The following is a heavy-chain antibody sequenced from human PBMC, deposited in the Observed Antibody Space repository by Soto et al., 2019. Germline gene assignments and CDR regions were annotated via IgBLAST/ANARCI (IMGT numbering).Heavy chain of an antibody. Sequence: VKVSCKASGYPFTSYXXSWVRQAPGQGLEWMGWISAYNGNTNYAQKLQGRVTMTXXKSTSTAXXELRSLRSDDTAVYYCAXXXXFXNAFDIWGPXXMVTVS. V-gene: IGHV1-18*01. CDR2: ISAYNGNT. J-gene: IGHJ3*02. CDR1: GYPFTSYX. CDR3: AXXXXFXNAFDI.